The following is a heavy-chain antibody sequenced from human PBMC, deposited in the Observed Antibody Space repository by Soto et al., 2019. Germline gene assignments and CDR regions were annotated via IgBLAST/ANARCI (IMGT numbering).Heavy chain of an antibody. CDR3: ARTQKTYYDYVWGSYYFDY. D-gene: IGHD3-16*01. Sequence: QVQLQESGPGLVKPSETLSLTCTVSGGSISSYYWSWIRQPPGKGLEWIGYIYYSGSTNYNPSLKSRLTISVDTSKNQFSLKLSSVTAADTAVYYCARTQKTYYDYVWGSYYFDYWGQGTLVTVSS. J-gene: IGHJ4*02. CDR2: IYYSGST. V-gene: IGHV4-59*01. CDR1: GGSISSYY.